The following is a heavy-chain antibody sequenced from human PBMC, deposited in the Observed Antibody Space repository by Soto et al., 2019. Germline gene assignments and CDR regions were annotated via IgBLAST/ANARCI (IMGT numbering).Heavy chain of an antibody. CDR2: ISSRSDII. Sequence: EVQLVESGGGSVQPGGSLRLSCAASGFTFSTYSMDWVRQAPGKGLEWVSYISSRSDIIYYADSVKGRFTISRDNAQNSLYLQLNSLGDEDTAVYYCVRDRGVARPLLDYWGQGILVTVSS. CDR3: VRDRGVARPLLDY. D-gene: IGHD1-26*01. V-gene: IGHV3-48*02. J-gene: IGHJ4*02. CDR1: GFTFSTYS.